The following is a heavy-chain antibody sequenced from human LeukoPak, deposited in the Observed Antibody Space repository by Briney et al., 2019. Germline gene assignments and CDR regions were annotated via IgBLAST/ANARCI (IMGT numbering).Heavy chain of an antibody. CDR1: GFTFSSYG. V-gene: IGHV3-23*01. CDR2: ISGSGGST. J-gene: IGHJ6*02. D-gene: IGHD3-10*01. CDR3: ASLRGVYGMDV. Sequence: GSLRLSCAASGFTFSSYGMHWVRQAPGKGLEWVSAISGSGGSTYYADSVKGRFTISRGNSKNTLYLQMNSLRAEDTAVYYCASLRGVYGMDVWGQGTTVTVSS.